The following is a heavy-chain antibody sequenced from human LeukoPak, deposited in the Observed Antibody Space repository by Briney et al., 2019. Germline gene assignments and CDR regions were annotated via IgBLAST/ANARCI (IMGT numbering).Heavy chain of an antibody. D-gene: IGHD1-1*01. CDR1: GYTFTSYA. CDR3: ARATTTGTFGP. V-gene: IGHV1-3*01. J-gene: IGHJ5*02. Sequence: VASVKVSCKASGYTFTSYAMHWVRQAPGQRLEWMGWINAGDGNTKYSQKFQGRVTITGDTSASTAYMELRSLRSDDTAVYYCARATTTGTFGPWGQGTLVTVSS. CDR2: INAGDGNT.